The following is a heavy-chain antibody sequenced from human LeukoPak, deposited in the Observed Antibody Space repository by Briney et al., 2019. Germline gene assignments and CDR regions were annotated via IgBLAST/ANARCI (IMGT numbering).Heavy chain of an antibody. V-gene: IGHV3-23*01. Sequence: GGSLRLSCAASGFTFSNYAMSWVRQAPGKGLEWVSGFSGSGGITYYADSVKGRFTISRDNSKSTLYLQMNSLRAEDTAVYYYAKGSKTLLFTRDHYIDVWGKGTTVTISS. CDR3: AKGSKTLLFTRDHYIDV. D-gene: IGHD2-21*02. J-gene: IGHJ6*03. CDR1: GFTFSNYA. CDR2: FSGSGGIT.